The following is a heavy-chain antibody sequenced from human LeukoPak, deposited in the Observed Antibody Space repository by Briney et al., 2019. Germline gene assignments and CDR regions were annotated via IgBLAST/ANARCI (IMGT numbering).Heavy chain of an antibody. J-gene: IGHJ4*02. CDR3: ARAPNYDFWSGYLDY. V-gene: IGHV4-39*01. CDR1: GASISTNSYY. D-gene: IGHD3-3*01. Sequence: PSETLSLTCTVSGASISTNSYYWGWIRQPPGKGLEWIGSIYYSGSTYYNPSLKSRVTISVDTSKNQFSLKLSSVTAADTAVYYCARAPNYDFWSGYLDYWGQGTLVTVSS. CDR2: IYYSGST.